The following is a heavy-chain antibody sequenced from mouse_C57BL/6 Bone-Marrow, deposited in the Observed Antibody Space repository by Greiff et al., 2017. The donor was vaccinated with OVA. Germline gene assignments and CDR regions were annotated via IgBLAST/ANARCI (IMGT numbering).Heavy chain of an antibody. CDR3: ARPVYYGSFYYFDY. CDR1: GYTFTDYY. V-gene: IGHV1-75*01. Sequence: VQLQQSGPELVKPGASVKISCKASGYTFTDYYINWVKQRPGQGLEWIGWIFPGSGSTYYNEKFKGKATLTVAKSSSTAYMLLSRLTSEDSAVYFCARPVYYGSFYYFDYGGQGTTLTVSS. CDR2: IFPGSGST. J-gene: IGHJ2*01. D-gene: IGHD1-1*01.